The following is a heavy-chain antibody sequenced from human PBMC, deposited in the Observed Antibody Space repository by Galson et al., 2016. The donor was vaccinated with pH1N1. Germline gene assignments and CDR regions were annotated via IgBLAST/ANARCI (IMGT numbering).Heavy chain of an antibody. Sequence: SLRLSCAASGFIFTNYWMHRVRQAPGRGLVWVARVNNDGSSTNYADSVKGRFTLSRDNAKNTVFLEMSSLRAEDTGAYYCVRGRYCSGGSCYSPTAEYFQHWGRGTLLTVSS. V-gene: IGHV3-74*01. D-gene: IGHD2-15*01. CDR2: VNNDGSST. CDR3: VRGRYCSGGSCYSPTAEYFQH. CDR1: GFIFTNYW. J-gene: IGHJ1*01.